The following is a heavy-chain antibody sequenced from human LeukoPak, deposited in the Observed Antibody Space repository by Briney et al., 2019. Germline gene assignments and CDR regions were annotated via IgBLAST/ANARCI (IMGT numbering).Heavy chain of an antibody. J-gene: IGHJ6*03. V-gene: IGHV3-48*01. CDR3: ARGLYYLDV. CDR1: GFTFSSHI. Sequence: GGSLRLSCAASGFTFSSHIMAWVRQAPGKGLEWLSYISGTTSVIYYADSVKGRFVISRDNADNSLYLQMNSLKAEDTAVYYCARGLYYLDVWGKGTTVTVSS. CDR2: ISGTTSVI.